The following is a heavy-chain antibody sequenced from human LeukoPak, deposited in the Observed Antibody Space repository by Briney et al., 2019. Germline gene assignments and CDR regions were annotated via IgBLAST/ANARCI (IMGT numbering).Heavy chain of an antibody. CDR3: GARRAFDI. J-gene: IGHJ3*02. CDR2: IYHSGST. Sequence: SETLSLTCTVSGGPISSDGYYWSWIRQPPGKGLEWIGHIYHSGSTYYNPSLKSRVTISVDRSKNQFSLKVNSMTAADTAVYFCGARRAFDIWGQGTMVTVSS. V-gene: IGHV4-30-2*01. CDR1: GGPISSDGYY. D-gene: IGHD6-6*01.